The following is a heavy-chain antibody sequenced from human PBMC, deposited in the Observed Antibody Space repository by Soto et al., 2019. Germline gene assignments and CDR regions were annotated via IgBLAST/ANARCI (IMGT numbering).Heavy chain of an antibody. J-gene: IGHJ3*02. CDR3: AKDYYDSSGYYYPDVFDI. CDR2: ISGSGGST. V-gene: IGHV3-23*01. Sequence: EVQLLESGGGLVQPGGSLRLSCAASGFTFSSYAMSWVRQAPGKGLEWVSAISGSGGSTYYADSVKGRFTISRDNSKNTLYLQMNSLRAEDTAVYYCAKDYYDSSGYYYPDVFDIWGQGTMVTVSS. CDR1: GFTFSSYA. D-gene: IGHD3-22*01.